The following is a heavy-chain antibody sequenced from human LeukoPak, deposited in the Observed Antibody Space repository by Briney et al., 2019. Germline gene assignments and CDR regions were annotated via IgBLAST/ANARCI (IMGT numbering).Heavy chain of an antibody. J-gene: IGHJ4*02. Sequence: SVKVSCTAPGGTFTTYAFSWVRQAPGQGLEWMGRIIPILDIAHYAQKFQGRVTITADKSTSTVYMELSSLRSEDTAVYYCANSQKAAESPFDYWGQGTLVTVSS. V-gene: IGHV1-69*04. CDR1: GGTFTTYA. CDR2: IIPILDIA. CDR3: ANSQKAAESPFDY. D-gene: IGHD5-18*01.